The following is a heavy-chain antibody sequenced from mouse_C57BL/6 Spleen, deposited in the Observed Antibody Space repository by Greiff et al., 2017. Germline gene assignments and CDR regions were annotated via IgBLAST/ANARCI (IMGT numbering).Heavy chain of an antibody. D-gene: IGHD1-1*01. CDR1: GYTFTSYT. CDR3: ASYYGSYWYFDV. J-gene: IGHJ1*03. Sequence: VKLVESGAELARPGASVKMSCKASGYTFTSYTMHWVKQRPGQGLEWIGYINPSSGYTKYNQKFKDKATLTADKSSSTAYMQLSSLTSEDSAVYYCASYYGSYWYFDVWGTGTTVTVSS. V-gene: IGHV1-4*01. CDR2: INPSSGYT.